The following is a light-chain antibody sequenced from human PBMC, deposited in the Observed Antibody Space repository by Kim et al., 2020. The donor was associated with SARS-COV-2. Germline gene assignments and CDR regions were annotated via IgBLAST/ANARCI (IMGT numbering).Light chain of an antibody. CDR2: EVS. V-gene: IGLV2-18*02. J-gene: IGLJ2*01. Sequence: GQSYTNSCTGTSSDVSNYNHVSWCQQPPATTPKRMIYEVSNRPSGVPDRVSVSKSGNAASLTISGLQAENEADYYCSSYTSSNTVVFGGGTQLTVL. CDR1: SSDVSNYNH. CDR3: SSYTSSNTVV.